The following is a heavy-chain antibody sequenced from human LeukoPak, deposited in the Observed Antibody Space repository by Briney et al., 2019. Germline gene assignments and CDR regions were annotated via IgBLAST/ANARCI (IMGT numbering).Heavy chain of an antibody. D-gene: IGHD3-16*01. CDR2: INSDGSST. V-gene: IGHV3-74*01. J-gene: IGHJ4*02. CDR3: AQGPLWGDTAGY. Sequence: GGSLRLSCAATGFTFSSYWMHWVRQAPGKGLVWVSRINSDGSSTSYADSVKGRFTISRDNAKNTLYLQMNSLRAEDTAVYYCAQGPLWGDTAGYWGQGTLVTVSS. CDR1: GFTFSSYW.